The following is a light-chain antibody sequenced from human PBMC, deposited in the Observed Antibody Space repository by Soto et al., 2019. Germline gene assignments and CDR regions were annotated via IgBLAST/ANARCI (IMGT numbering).Light chain of an antibody. CDR1: SSNVGRYKL. Sequence: QSALTQPASVSGSPGQSITISCTGTSSNVGRYKLVSWYQQHPGKAPTLMIFEVNKRPSGVSNRFSGSKSGNTASLTISGLKVEDEADDYCCSSGGSPTYVVGTGTKLAVL. V-gene: IGLV2-23*02. J-gene: IGLJ1*01. CDR2: EVN. CDR3: CSSGGSPTYV.